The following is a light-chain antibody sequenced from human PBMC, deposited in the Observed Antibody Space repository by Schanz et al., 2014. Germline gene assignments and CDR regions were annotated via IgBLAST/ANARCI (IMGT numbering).Light chain of an antibody. CDR1: SSNIGSNT. CDR2: SDN. J-gene: IGLJ2*01. CDR3: QSYDNSLRVVV. Sequence: QSVLTQPPSASGPPGQRVTISCSGYSSNIGSNTVNWYQQVPGTAPKVLIYSDNQRPSGVPDRFFGSKSGTSASLAITGLQAEDEANYYCQSYDNSLRVVVFGGGTKLTVL. V-gene: IGLV1-44*01.